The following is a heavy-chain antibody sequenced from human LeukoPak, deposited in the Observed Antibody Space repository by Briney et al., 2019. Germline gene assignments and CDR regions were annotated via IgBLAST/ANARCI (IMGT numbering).Heavy chain of an antibody. CDR3: ARHFRGTTSTWYTHWFDP. Sequence: PSETLSLTCAVYGRSFSGYYWSWIRQPPGKGLEWIGEINHSGSTNYNPSLKSRVTISVDTSKNQFSLNLNSVTAADTAVYYCARHFRGTTSTWYTHWFDPWGQGTLVTVSS. J-gene: IGHJ5*02. CDR1: GRSFSGYY. CDR2: INHSGST. V-gene: IGHV4-34*01. D-gene: IGHD6-13*01.